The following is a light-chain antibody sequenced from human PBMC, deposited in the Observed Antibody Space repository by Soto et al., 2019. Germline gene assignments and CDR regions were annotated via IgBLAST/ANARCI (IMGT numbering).Light chain of an antibody. CDR3: QQYNTWPQT. CDR2: GAS. Sequence: ERGITQAPATLSLAPGVKPARPCRASQSVSSNLAWYQQKPGQAPRLLIYGASTRATGIPARFSGSGSGTEFTLTISSPQPEDFAAYPCQQYNTWPQTFGQGTKVDIK. CDR1: QSVSSN. V-gene: IGKV3-15*01. J-gene: IGKJ1*01.